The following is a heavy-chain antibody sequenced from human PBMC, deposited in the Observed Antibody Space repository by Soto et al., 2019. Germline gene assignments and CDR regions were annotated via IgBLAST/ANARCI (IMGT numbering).Heavy chain of an antibody. CDR2: IRTKANSYAT. CDR1: EFTFSDSG. D-gene: IGHD4-17*01. J-gene: IGHJ6*02. Sequence: EVQLVESGGGLVQPGGSLKLSCAASEFTFSDSGMHWVRQASGKGLEWVGRIRTKANSYATDYAASVKGRFTISRDDSKNTTYLQMNSLKTEDTAVYYCTRNGEYVWGMDVWGQGTTVTVSS. CDR3: TRNGEYVWGMDV. V-gene: IGHV3-73*02.